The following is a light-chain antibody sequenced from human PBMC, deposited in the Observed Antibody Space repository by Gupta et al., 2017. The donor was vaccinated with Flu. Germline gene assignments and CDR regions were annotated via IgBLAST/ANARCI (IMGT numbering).Light chain of an antibody. V-gene: IGLV1-51*01. Sequence: QSILTQPPSMSAAPGQKVVISCSGTTSNVGSNYVAWYRQLPGTAPKLLIYDDNKRPSGISERFSCSRSGTSATLGIAGLQTGDEATYYCGTWDMSLNAAVFVGGTEVTVL. CDR3: GTWDMSLNAAV. J-gene: IGLJ3*02. CDR2: DDN. CDR1: TSNVGSNY.